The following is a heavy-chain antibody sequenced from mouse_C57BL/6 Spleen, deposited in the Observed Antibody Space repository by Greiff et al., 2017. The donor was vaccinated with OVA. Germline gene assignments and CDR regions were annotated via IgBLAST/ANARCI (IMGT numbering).Heavy chain of an antibody. V-gene: IGHV1-64*01. D-gene: IGHD1-1*01. CDR3: AKRGSSYAMDY. Sequence: VQLQESGAELVKPGASVKLSCKASGYTFTSSWMHWVKQRPGQGLEWIGMIHPNSGSTNYNEKFKSKATLTVDKSSSTAYMQLSSLTSEDSAVYYCAKRGSSYAMDYWGQGTSVTVSS. J-gene: IGHJ4*01. CDR1: GYTFTSSW. CDR2: IHPNSGST.